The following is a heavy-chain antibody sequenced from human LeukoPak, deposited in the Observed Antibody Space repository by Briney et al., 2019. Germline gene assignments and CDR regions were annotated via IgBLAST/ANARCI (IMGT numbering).Heavy chain of an antibody. V-gene: IGHV3-30*03. J-gene: IGHJ4*02. CDR1: GFTFSSYG. CDR3: AVVPAARLSVFDY. D-gene: IGHD2-2*01. Sequence: PGGSLRLSCAASGFTFSSYGMHWVRQAPGKGLEWVAVISYDGSNKYYADSVKGRFTISRDNSKNTLYLQMNSLRAEDTAVYYCAVVPAARLSVFDYWGRGTLVTVSS. CDR2: ISYDGSNK.